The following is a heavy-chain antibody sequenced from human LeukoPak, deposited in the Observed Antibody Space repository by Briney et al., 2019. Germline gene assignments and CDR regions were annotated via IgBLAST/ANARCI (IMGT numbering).Heavy chain of an antibody. V-gene: IGHV3-30*02. CDR3: AHGAMYQLDY. J-gene: IGHJ4*02. D-gene: IGHD2-2*01. Sequence: GGSLRLSCGASGINFSSYGMHWVRQAPGKGLQWVAFIRYDGSNKYYADSVKGRFTISRDNSRNTLFLQMNSLRAEDTAVYYCAHGAMYQLDYWGQGTLVTVSS. CDR2: IRYDGSNK. CDR1: GINFSSYG.